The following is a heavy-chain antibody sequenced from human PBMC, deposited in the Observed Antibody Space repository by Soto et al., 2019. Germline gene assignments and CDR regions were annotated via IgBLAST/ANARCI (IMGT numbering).Heavy chain of an antibody. J-gene: IGHJ5*02. CDR1: GYTFTSYG. CDR3: AREVMDYGGNRNWFDP. V-gene: IGHV1-18*01. CDR2: ISAYNGNT. Sequence: GASVKVSCKASGYTFTSYGISWVRQAPGQGLEWMGWISAYNGNTNYAQKLQGRVTMTTDTSTSTAYMELRSLRSDDTAVYYCAREVMDYGGNRNWFDPWGQGTLVTVSS. D-gene: IGHD4-17*01.